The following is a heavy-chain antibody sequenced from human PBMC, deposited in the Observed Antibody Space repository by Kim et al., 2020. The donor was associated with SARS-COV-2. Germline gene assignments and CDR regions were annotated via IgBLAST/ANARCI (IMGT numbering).Heavy chain of an antibody. CDR3: AIATVHEWFDS. Sequence: ASVKVSCTASGFTFTDYGINWVRQAPGQGLQWMGWINTNTGDPTYAQGFTGRFVFSLDTSVNTAYLQISSLKAEDTAVYYCAIATVHEWFDSWGQGTLVTVSS. J-gene: IGHJ5*01. CDR2: INTNTGDP. D-gene: IGHD1-1*01. CDR1: GFTFTDYG. V-gene: IGHV7-4-1*02.